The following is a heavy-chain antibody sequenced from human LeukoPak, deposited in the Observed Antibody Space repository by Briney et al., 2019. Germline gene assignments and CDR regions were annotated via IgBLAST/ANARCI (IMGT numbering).Heavy chain of an antibody. CDR3: AKAWEMRTIGAFDV. CDR1: GGIFRNYA. Sequence: ASVKVSCKASGGIFRNYAISWVCLAPGQGLEWMGRVIPVFGTTNYAQKFQGRVKITTDESASTVYMELSSLRSEDTAMYYCAKAWEMRTIGAFDVWGQGTMVIVSS. J-gene: IGHJ3*01. CDR2: VIPVFGTT. D-gene: IGHD1-26*01. V-gene: IGHV1-69*05.